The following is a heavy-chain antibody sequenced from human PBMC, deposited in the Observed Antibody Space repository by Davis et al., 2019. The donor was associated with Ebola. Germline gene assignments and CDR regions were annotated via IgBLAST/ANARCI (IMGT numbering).Heavy chain of an antibody. V-gene: IGHV4-34*01. D-gene: IGHD6-19*01. CDR1: GGSFSGYY. J-gene: IGHJ4*02. CDR3: ALQAGTGDY. CDR2: INHSGTT. Sequence: SETLSLTCAVSGGSFSGYYWSWIRQPPGKGLEWIGEINHSGTTNYNPSLKSRVTISVDTSKNQFSLKLSSVTAADTAVYYCALQAGTGDYWGQGTLVTVSS.